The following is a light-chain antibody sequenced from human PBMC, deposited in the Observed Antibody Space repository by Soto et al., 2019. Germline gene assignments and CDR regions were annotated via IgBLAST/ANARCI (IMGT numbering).Light chain of an antibody. CDR3: QQYNVWPLT. J-gene: IGKJ4*01. CDR2: VAS. Sequence: EIVMTQSPATLSVSPGERATLSCRASQSVSSNLAWYQQTPGQTPKLLLYVASTRAAGIPARFSGSGSGTEFTLTISSLQSEDFAVYYCQQYNVWPLTFGGGTKVEFK. CDR1: QSVSSN. V-gene: IGKV3-15*01.